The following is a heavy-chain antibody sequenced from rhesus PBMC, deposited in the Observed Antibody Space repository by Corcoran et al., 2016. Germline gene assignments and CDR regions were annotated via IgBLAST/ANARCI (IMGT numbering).Heavy chain of an antibody. CDR2: IYGSGGST. D-gene: IGHD4-29*01. V-gene: IGHV4-160*01. Sequence: QVQLQESGPGLVKPSETLSLTCAVSGGSISSNYWSWIRQPPGKGLEWIGRIYGSGGSTDYNPSPKCRVTISTDTSKNQFSLKLSSVTAADTAVYYCARTWGSTTFGYFDLWGPGTPITISS. J-gene: IGHJ2*01. CDR1: GGSISSNY. CDR3: ARTWGSTTFGYFDL.